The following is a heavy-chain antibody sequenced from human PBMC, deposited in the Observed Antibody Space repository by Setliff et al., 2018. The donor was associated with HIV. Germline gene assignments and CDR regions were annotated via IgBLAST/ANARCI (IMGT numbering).Heavy chain of an antibody. V-gene: IGHV1-69*13. CDR2: IIPFFGTT. CDR1: AGTFRSHA. Sequence: SVKVSCKSSAGTFRSHAISWVRQAPGQGLEWMGGIIPFFGTTNYAQKFKDRAMITADESTSTAYMELTSLRSEDTAVYFCARDEEYGAVSGTGGYYFDHWGQGTLVTVSS. J-gene: IGHJ4*02. CDR3: ARDEEYGAVSGTGGYYFDH. D-gene: IGHD3-10*01.